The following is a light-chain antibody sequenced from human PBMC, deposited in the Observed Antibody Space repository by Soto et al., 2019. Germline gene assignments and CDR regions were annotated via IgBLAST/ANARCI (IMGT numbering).Light chain of an antibody. CDR2: DVN. Sequence: QSALTQPRSVSGSPGQSVTISCTGTSSDVGGYNYVSWYQQYPGKAPKLIIYDVNKRPSGVPDRFSGSKSGNTASLTISGLQAEDEADYYCCSYAGSYTDVRFGGGTKVTVL. V-gene: IGLV2-11*01. CDR3: CSYAGSYTDVR. CDR1: SSDVGGYNY. J-gene: IGLJ2*01.